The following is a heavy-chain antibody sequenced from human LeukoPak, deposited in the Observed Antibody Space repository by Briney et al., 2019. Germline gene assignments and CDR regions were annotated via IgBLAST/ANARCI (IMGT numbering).Heavy chain of an antibody. Sequence: PSETLSLTCTVSGGSISSYYWSWIRQPPGKGLEWIGYIYYSGSTNYNPSLKSRVTISVDTSKNQFSPKLSSVTAADTAVYYCARDRFSGSHYFDYWGQGTLVTVSS. J-gene: IGHJ4*02. V-gene: IGHV4-59*01. CDR3: ARDRFSGSHYFDY. CDR1: GGSISSYY. CDR2: IYYSGST. D-gene: IGHD1-26*01.